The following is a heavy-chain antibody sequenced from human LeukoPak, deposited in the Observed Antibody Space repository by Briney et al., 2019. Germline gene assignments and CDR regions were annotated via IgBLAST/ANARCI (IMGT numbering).Heavy chain of an antibody. J-gene: IGHJ5*02. D-gene: IGHD4-23*01. CDR3: ARDNSVEDTAWWFDP. Sequence: ASVKVSCKASGYTFTSYYMHWVRQAPGQGLEWMGIINPSGGSTSYAQKFQGRVTMTRDMSTSTDYMELSSPRSEDTAVYYCARDNSVEDTAWWFDPWGQGTLVTVSS. V-gene: IGHV1-46*01. CDR2: INPSGGST. CDR1: GYTFTSYY.